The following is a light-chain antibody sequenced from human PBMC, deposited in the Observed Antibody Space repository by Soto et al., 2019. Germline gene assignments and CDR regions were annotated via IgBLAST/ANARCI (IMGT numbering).Light chain of an antibody. V-gene: IGKV3-20*01. CDR1: QSVSSTY. Sequence: EIVLTQSPGTLSLSPGERATLSCRASQSVSSTYLAWYQQKPGQAPRLLIYGASSRATGIPDRFSGSASGTDFTLTINRLEPEDFPIYYCQQYGDSRTFGQGTKLEIK. CDR3: QQYGDSRT. J-gene: IGKJ2*01. CDR2: GAS.